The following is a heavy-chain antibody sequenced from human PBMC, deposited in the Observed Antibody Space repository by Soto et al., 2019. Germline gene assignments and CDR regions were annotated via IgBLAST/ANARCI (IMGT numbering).Heavy chain of an antibody. Sequence: PSETLSLTCTVSGGSISSSSYYWGWIRQPPGKGLEWIGSIYYSGSTYYNPSLKSRVTISVDTSKNQFSLKLSSVTAADTAVYYCARDGLRLGYSYCGMDVWGQGTTVTGSS. CDR3: ARDGLRLGYSYCGMDV. V-gene: IGHV4-39*02. D-gene: IGHD3-16*01. CDR1: GGSISSSSYY. J-gene: IGHJ6*02. CDR2: IYYSGST.